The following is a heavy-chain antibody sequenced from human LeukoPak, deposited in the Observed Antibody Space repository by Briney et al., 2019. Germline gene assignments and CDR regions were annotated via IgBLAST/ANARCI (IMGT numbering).Heavy chain of an antibody. J-gene: IGHJ4*02. D-gene: IGHD3-3*01. CDR1: GFTFSSYE. Sequence: GGSLRLSCAASGFTFSSYEMNWVRQAPGKGLEYVSAISSNGGRTYYANSVKGRFTISRDNSKNTLYLQMGSLRAEDMAVYYCARAPHYYDFWSGSDYWGQGTLVAVSS. V-gene: IGHV3-64*01. CDR3: ARAPHYYDFWSGSDY. CDR2: ISSNGGRT.